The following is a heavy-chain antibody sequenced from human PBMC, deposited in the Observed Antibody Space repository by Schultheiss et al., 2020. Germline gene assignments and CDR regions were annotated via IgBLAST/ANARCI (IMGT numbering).Heavy chain of an antibody. CDR2: INHSGST. J-gene: IGHJ4*02. Sequence: SATLSLTCAVYGGSFSGYYWSWIRQPPGKGLEWIGEINHSGSTNYNPSLKSRVTISVDTSKNQFSLKLSSVTAADTAVYYCARMRTGSGWCYFDYWGQGTLVTVSS. D-gene: IGHD6-19*01. CDR3: ARMRTGSGWCYFDY. V-gene: IGHV4-34*01. CDR1: GGSFSGYY.